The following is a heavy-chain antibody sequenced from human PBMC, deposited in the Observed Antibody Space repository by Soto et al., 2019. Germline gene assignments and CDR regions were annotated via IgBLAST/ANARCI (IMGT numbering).Heavy chain of an antibody. D-gene: IGHD6-19*01. CDR3: ARVIAVAGKCFDY. V-gene: IGHV3-21*01. J-gene: IGHJ4*02. CDR1: GFTFSGYS. CDR2: ISSSSSYI. Sequence: PGGSLRLSCAASGFTFSGYSMNWVRQAPGKGLEWVSSISSSSSYIYYAESVKGRFTISRDNAKNSLYLQMNSLRAEDTAVYYCARVIAVAGKCFDYWGQGTLVTVS.